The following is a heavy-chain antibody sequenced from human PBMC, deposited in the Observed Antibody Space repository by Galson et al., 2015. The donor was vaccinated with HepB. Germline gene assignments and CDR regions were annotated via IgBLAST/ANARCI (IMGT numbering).Heavy chain of an antibody. D-gene: IGHD2-2*01. CDR1: GYTFTTYY. CDR2: INPSRDST. J-gene: IGHJ6*02. Sequence: SVKVSCKASGYTFTTYYIHWARQAPGQGLEWGGIINPSRDSTTYPQKFQGRVTMTRDTSTRTVYMELSSLRSDDTAVYYCAREGPIAVSGPYFYPGMDVWGQGTTVAVSS. CDR3: AREGPIAVSGPYFYPGMDV. V-gene: IGHV1-46*01.